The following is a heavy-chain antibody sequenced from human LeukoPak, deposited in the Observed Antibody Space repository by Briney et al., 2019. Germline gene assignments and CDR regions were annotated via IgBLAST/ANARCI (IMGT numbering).Heavy chain of an antibody. CDR1: GYTLTELS. J-gene: IGHJ4*02. V-gene: IGHV1-24*01. CDR2: FDPEDGET. CDR3: ATGEDSSGWYRY. Sequence: ASVKVSCKVSGYTLTELSMHWVRQAPGKGLEWMGGFDPEDGETIYAQKFQGRVTMTEDTSTDTAYMELSSLRSEDTAVYYCATGEDSSGWYRYWGQGTLVTVSS. D-gene: IGHD6-19*01.